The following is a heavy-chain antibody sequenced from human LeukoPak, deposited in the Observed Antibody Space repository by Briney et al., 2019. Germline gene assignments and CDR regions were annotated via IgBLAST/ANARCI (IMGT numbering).Heavy chain of an antibody. Sequence: GGSLRLSCAASGFTFSSYAMSWVRQAPGKGLEWVSTISGSGGSTYYADSVKGRFTISRDNSKNTLYLQMNSPRAEDTAVYYCAKGTYYPNYYFDYWGLGTPVTVSS. CDR1: GFTFSSYA. V-gene: IGHV3-23*01. CDR3: AKGTYYPNYYFDY. D-gene: IGHD2-21*01. CDR2: ISGSGGST. J-gene: IGHJ4*02.